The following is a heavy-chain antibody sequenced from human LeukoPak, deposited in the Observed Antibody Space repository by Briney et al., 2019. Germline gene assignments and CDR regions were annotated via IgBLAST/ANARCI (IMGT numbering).Heavy chain of an antibody. CDR1: GYTFTSYG. CDR2: ISAYNGNT. J-gene: IGHJ4*02. D-gene: IGHD2-15*01. Sequence: ASVKVSCKASGYTFTSYGISWVRQAPGQGLEWMGWISAYNGNTNYAQKLQGRVTITADVSTSTAYMELSSLRSEDTAVYYCARGVGHCSGGSCYLYYFDYWGQGTLVTVSS. V-gene: IGHV1-18*01. CDR3: ARGVGHCSGGSCYLYYFDY.